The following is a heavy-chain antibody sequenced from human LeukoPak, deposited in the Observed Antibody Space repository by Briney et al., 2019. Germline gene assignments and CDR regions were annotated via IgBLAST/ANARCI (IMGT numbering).Heavy chain of an antibody. J-gene: IGHJ4*02. V-gene: IGHV3-30*02. CDR1: GFTFSSYG. Sequence: GGSLRLTCAASGFTFSSYGMHWVRQAPGKGLEWVAFIRYDGGNKYYADSVKGRFTISRDNSKNTLYLQMNSLRAEDTAVYYCVVPAASTIDYWGQGTLVTVSS. CDR3: VVPAASTIDY. D-gene: IGHD2-2*01. CDR2: IRYDGGNK.